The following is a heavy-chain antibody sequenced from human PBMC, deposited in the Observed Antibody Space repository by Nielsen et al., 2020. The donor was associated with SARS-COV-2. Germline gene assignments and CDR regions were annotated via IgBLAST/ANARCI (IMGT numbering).Heavy chain of an antibody. V-gene: IGHV3-11*01. Sequence: GESLKISCAASGFTFSDYYMSWIRQAPGKGLEWVSYISSSGSTIYYADSVKGRFTISRDNAKNSLYLQMNSLRAEDTAVYYCAREGYYDRGFDYWGQGTLVTVS. CDR3: AREGYYDRGFDY. J-gene: IGHJ4*02. CDR2: ISSSGSTI. CDR1: GFTFSDYY. D-gene: IGHD3-22*01.